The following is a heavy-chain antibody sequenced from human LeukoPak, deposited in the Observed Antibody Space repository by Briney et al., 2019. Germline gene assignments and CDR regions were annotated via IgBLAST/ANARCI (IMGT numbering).Heavy chain of an antibody. D-gene: IGHD3-10*01. V-gene: IGHV4-31*03. Sequence: SETPSLTCTVSGGSISSGGYYWSWIRQHPGKGLEWIGYIYYSGSTYYNPSLKSRVTISVDTSKNQFSLKLSSVTAADTAVYYCASSDYGSGSYYSDLYFDYWGQGALVTVSS. CDR3: ASSDYGSGSYYSDLYFDY. CDR2: IYYSGST. J-gene: IGHJ4*02. CDR1: GGSISSGGYY.